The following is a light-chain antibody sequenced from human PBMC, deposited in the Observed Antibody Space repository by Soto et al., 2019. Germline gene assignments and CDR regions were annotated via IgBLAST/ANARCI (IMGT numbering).Light chain of an antibody. V-gene: IGLV1-44*01. CDR3: QSYDNSLSGSWV. Sequence: QSALTQAPSASGAPGQRVTISCSGGRSNIGRNSANWYQQLPGTAPKLLIYGNSNRPSGVPDRFSGSKSGTSASLAINGLQAEDEAHYYCQSYDNSLSGSWVFGGGTKLTVL. CDR1: RSNIGRNS. J-gene: IGLJ3*02. CDR2: GNS.